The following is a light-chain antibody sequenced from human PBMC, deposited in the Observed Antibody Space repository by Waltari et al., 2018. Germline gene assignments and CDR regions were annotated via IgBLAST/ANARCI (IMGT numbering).Light chain of an antibody. Sequence: DIVMTQSPDSLAVSLVERATISCKSSQSLFYTSTNKDYLAWYQKKPGQPPILLVSWASTRESGVPDRFSGSGSGTDFTLTINGLQAEDVAVYYCQQFYSRPWTFGQGTRV. CDR1: QSLFYTSTNKDY. CDR2: WAS. V-gene: IGKV4-1*01. CDR3: QQFYSRPWT. J-gene: IGKJ1*01.